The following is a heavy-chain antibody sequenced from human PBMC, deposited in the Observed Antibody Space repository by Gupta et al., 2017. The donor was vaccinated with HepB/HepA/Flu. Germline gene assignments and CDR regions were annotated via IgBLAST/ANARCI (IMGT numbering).Heavy chain of an antibody. Sequence: QITLKESGPTLVKPTQTLTLTCTFSGFSLSTGGVGVAWIRQPPGKALEWLALIYWNDDKNYSPSLRSRLTITKDTSKKQVVLTVTNMDPGDTATYYCVYRKDPWGYINGWFYFDSWGQGNLVTVSS. CDR3: VYRKDPWGYINGWFYFDS. CDR1: GFSLSTGGVG. D-gene: IGHD6-19*01. V-gene: IGHV2-5*01. CDR2: IYWNDDK. J-gene: IGHJ4*02.